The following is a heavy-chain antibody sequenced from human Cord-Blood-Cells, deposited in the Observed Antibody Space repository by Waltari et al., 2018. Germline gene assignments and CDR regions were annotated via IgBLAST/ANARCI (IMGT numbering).Heavy chain of an antibody. Sequence: QVQLQQWGAGLLKPSETLSLTCAVYGGSFSGYYWSWIRQPPGKGLEWIGEINHSGSTNYNPSLKGRVTISGDTSKNQFSLKLSSVTAADTAVYYCARGLEMATAADDYWGQGTLVTVSS. V-gene: IGHV4-34*01. CDR1: GGSFSGYY. CDR3: ARGLEMATAADDY. D-gene: IGHD5-18*01. CDR2: INHSGST. J-gene: IGHJ4*02.